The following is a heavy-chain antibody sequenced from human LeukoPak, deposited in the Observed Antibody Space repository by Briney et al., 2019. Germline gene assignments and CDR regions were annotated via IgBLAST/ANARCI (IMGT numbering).Heavy chain of an antibody. CDR1: GFTFSSYG. CDR2: IRYDGSNK. J-gene: IGHJ3*02. V-gene: IGHV3-30*02. CDR3: ARVCGSCGDAFDI. Sequence: PGGSLRLSCAASGFTFSSYGMHWVRQAPGKGLEWVAFIRYDGSNKYYADSVKGRFTISRDNSKNTLYLQMNSLRAEDTAVYYCARVCGSCGDAFDIWGQGTMVTVSS. D-gene: IGHD2-15*01.